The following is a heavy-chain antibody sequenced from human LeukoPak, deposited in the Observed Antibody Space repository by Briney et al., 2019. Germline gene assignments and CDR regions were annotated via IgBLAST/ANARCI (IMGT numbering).Heavy chain of an antibody. V-gene: IGHV3-21*01. CDR3: ARDGADGGSFDY. J-gene: IGHJ4*02. D-gene: IGHD3-10*01. CDR1: GFTFSTYS. CDR2: ISSSSSYI. Sequence: PGGSLRLSCAASGFTFSTYSMNWVRQAPGKGLEWVASISSSSSYIYYADSVKGRFNISRNNAKNSLYLQMNSLRAEDTAVYYCARDGADGGSFDYWGQGTLVTVSS.